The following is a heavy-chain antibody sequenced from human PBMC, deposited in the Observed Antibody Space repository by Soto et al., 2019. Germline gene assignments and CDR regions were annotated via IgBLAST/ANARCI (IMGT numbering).Heavy chain of an antibody. CDR2: INPSGGST. Sequence: ASVKVSCKASGYTFTSYYMHWVRQAPGQGLEWMGIINPSGGSTSYAQKFQGRVTMTRDTSTSTVYMELSSLRSEDTAVYYCARDPPGDSSSSGGGRCYDWGQGTMVTVSS. CDR3: ARDPPGDSSSSGGGRCYD. J-gene: IGHJ4*02. V-gene: IGHV1-46*01. D-gene: IGHD2-15*01. CDR1: GYTFTSYY.